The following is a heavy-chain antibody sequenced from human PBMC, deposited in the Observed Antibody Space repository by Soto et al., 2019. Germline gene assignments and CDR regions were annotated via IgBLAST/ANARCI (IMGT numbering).Heavy chain of an antibody. Sequence: SETLSLTCTVSGGSLSNYYWNWIRQPPGKALEWIAYIYYSGSTNYNPSLKSRVTISVDTSKNQFSLKLSSVTAADTAMYYCARSPYGDRQHNLFDPRGQGTPVTVSS. J-gene: IGHJ5*02. V-gene: IGHV4-59*08. CDR2: IYYSGST. D-gene: IGHD4-17*01. CDR1: GGSLSNYY. CDR3: ARSPYGDRQHNLFDP.